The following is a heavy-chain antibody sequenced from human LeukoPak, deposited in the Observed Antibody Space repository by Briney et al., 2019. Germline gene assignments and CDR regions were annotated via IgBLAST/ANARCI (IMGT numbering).Heavy chain of an antibody. CDR3: ARARRDSGYYKVDY. J-gene: IGHJ4*02. D-gene: IGHD3-3*01. CDR2: INHSGSA. Sequence: SETLSLTCAVYGGSLSGSYWSWIRQPPGKGLEWIGEINHSGSANYNPSLKSRVSLSIDKSKNQFSLNLNSVTAADTAVYYCARARRDSGYYKVDYWGQGTLVTVSS. V-gene: IGHV4-34*01. CDR1: GGSLSGSY.